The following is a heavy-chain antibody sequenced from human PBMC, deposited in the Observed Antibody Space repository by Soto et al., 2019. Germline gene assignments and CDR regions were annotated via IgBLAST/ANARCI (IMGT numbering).Heavy chain of an antibody. CDR2: INHSGST. J-gene: IGHJ5*02. CDR1: GGSFSGYY. Sequence: QVQLQQWGAGLLKPSETLSLTCAVYGGSFSGYYWSWIRQPPGKGLEWIGEINHSGSTNYNPSLKSRVTISVDTSKNQFSLKLSSVIAADTAVYYCARGVGSSWYRGNWFDPWGQGTLVTVSS. V-gene: IGHV4-34*01. D-gene: IGHD6-13*01. CDR3: ARGVGSSWYRGNWFDP.